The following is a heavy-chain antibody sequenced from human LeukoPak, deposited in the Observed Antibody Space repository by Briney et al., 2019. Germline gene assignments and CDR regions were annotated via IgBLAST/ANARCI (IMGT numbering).Heavy chain of an antibody. Sequence: SETLSLTCTVSGGSISSYYWSWIRQPAGTGLEWIGRIYTSGSTNYNPSLKSRVTMSVGTSKTQFSLKLSSVTAADTAVYYCARDRRAYCSSTSCYNFGWWFDPWGQGTLVTVSS. CDR3: ARDRRAYCSSTSCYNFGWWFDP. CDR1: GGSISSYY. CDR2: IYTSGST. V-gene: IGHV4-4*07. D-gene: IGHD2-2*02. J-gene: IGHJ5*02.